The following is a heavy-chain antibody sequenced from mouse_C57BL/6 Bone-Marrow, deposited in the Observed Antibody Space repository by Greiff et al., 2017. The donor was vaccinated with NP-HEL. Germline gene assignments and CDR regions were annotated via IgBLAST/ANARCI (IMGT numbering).Heavy chain of an antibody. CDR2: IDPSDSET. V-gene: IGHV1-52*01. Sequence: QVQLQQSGAELVRPGSSVKLSCKASGYTFTSYWMHWVKQRPIQGLEWIGNIDPSDSETHYNQKFKDKATLTVAKSSSTADMQVSSLTSEDSAVYYCALYYGSSHWYFDVWGTGTTVTVSS. CDR3: ALYYGSSHWYFDV. D-gene: IGHD1-1*01. J-gene: IGHJ1*03. CDR1: GYTFTSYW.